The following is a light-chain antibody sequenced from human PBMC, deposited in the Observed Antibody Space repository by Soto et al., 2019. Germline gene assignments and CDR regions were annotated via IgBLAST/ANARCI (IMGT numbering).Light chain of an antibody. V-gene: IGKV1-5*03. Sequence: DIQMTQSPSTLSASVGDRVTITCRASQSISSWLAWYQQKPGKAPKLLIYKASSLESGVPSRFSGSGSGTEFTLAISSLQPPDFAPYYCQQYNSYSTWTFGQGTKVEIK. J-gene: IGKJ1*01. CDR3: QQYNSYSTWT. CDR1: QSISSW. CDR2: KAS.